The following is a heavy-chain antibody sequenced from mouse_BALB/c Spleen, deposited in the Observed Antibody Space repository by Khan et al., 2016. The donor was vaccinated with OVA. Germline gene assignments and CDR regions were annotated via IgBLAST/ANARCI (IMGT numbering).Heavy chain of an antibody. V-gene: IGHV14-3*02. J-gene: IGHJ3*01. CDR1: GFNIKDTY. CDR2: IDPANGNS. Sequence: VQLQQSGAELVKPGASVKLSCTASGFNIKDTYMHWVKQRPEQGLEWIGRIDPANGNSKYDPKFQGKATITADTSSNTAYLQLSSLTSEDTAVYYRASPNWFAYWGQGTLVTVSA. CDR3: ASPNWFAY.